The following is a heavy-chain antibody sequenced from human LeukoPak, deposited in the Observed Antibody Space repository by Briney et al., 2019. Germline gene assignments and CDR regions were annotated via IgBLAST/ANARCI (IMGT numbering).Heavy chain of an antibody. D-gene: IGHD5-18*01. Sequence: SETLSLTCVVSGGSISSGGYSWSWIRQPPGKGLEWIGYIYHSGSTYYNPSLKSRVTISVDRSKNQFSLKLSSVTAADTAVYYCARARRIQLWLRMGYYFDYWGQGTLVTVSS. CDR2: IYHSGST. CDR3: ARARRIQLWLRMGYYFDY. J-gene: IGHJ4*02. CDR1: GGSISSGGYS. V-gene: IGHV4-30-2*01.